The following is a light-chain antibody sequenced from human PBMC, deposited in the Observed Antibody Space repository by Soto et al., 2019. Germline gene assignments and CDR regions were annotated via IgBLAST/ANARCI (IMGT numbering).Light chain of an antibody. V-gene: IGKV1-5*03. J-gene: IGKJ1*01. CDR3: QQYNIYSPT. CDR2: KAS. CDR1: QSISSW. Sequence: DFQMTQSPSTLSASVGDRVTITCRASQSISSWLAWYQQKPGKAPKLLIYKASSLQSGVPSRFSGSGSGAEFTLTISSLQPDDSGTYYCQQYNIYSPTFGRVTNVDI.